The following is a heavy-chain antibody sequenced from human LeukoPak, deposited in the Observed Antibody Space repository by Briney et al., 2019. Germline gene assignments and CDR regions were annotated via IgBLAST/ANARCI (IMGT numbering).Heavy chain of an antibody. CDR3: ARDDLDCSGNTCYPDNY. CDR2: ISAYNGNT. V-gene: IGHV1-18*01. Sequence: ASVKVSCKVSGYTFTSYGITWVRQAPGQGLEWMGWISAYNGNTKYAQNFQGRVTMTTDTSTDTAYMELRNLRSDDTAFYYCARDDLDCSGNTCYPDNYWGQGTLVAVSS. J-gene: IGHJ4*02. D-gene: IGHD2-15*01. CDR1: GYTFTSYG.